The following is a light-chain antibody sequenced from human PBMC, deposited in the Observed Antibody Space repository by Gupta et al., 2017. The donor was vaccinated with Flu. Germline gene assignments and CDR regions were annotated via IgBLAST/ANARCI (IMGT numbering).Light chain of an antibody. Sequence: SVSVSPGQAASITCSGDRLGDKYACWYQQKPGQSPVLLIYQDNKRPSGIPERFSGSNSGSIATLTIDEAAYDGLAWDSNTAKGGCGGGTKL. V-gene: IGLV3-1*01. CDR1: RLGDKY. CDR2: QDN. J-gene: IGLJ3*02. CDR3: LAWDSNTAKGG.